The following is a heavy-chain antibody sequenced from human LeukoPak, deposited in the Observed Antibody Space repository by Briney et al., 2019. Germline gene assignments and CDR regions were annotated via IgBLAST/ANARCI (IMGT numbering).Heavy chain of an antibody. CDR1: GYTFTGYY. V-gene: IGHV1-2*02. CDR2: INPNSGGT. CDR3: ARNVYDYGSGSYSDY. J-gene: IGHJ4*02. D-gene: IGHD3-10*01. Sequence: ASVKVSCKASGYTFTGYYMHWVRQAPGQGLEWMGWINPNSGGTNYAQKLQGRVTMTTDTSTSTAYMELRSLRSDDTAVYYCARNVYDYGSGSYSDYWGQGTLVTVSS.